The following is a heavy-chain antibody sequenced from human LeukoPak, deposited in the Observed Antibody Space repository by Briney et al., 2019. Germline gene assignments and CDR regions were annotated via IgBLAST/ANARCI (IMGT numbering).Heavy chain of an antibody. V-gene: IGHV4-30-2*01. Sequence: PSQTLSLTCTVSGGSISSGGYYWSWIRQPPGKGLEWIGYIYHSGSTYYNPSLKSRVTISVDRSKNQFSLKLSSVTAADTAVYYCARGRGQPPAFDIWGQGTMVTVSS. J-gene: IGHJ3*02. CDR3: ARGRGQPPAFDI. CDR1: GGSISSGGYY. CDR2: IYHSGST. D-gene: IGHD6-13*01.